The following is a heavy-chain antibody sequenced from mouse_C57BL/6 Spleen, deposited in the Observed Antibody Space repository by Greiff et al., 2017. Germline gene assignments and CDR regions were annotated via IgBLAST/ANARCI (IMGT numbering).Heavy chain of an antibody. CDR1: GYTFTSYW. V-gene: IGHV1-50*01. D-gene: IGHD1-1*01. Sequence: QVQLKQSGAELVKPGASVKLSCKASGYTFTSYWMQWVKQRPGQGLEWIGEIDPSDSYTNYNQKFKGKATLTVDTSSSTAYMQLSSLTSEDSAVYYCARRGGQDYGSKEDYYFDYWGQGTTLTVSS. CDR3: ARRGGQDYGSKEDYYFDY. CDR2: IDPSDSYT. J-gene: IGHJ2*01.